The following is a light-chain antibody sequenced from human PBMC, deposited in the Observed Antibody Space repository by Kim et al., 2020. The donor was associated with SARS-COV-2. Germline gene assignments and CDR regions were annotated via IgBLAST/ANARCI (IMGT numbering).Light chain of an antibody. CDR3: QQLNDYPPKT. V-gene: IGKV1-9*01. J-gene: IGKJ1*01. Sequence: DIQLTKSPSFLSASVGDRVTITCRASHGISSDLAWYQQKPGKAPTLLIYAASTLQSGVPSRFSGRGSGTEFTLTIASLQPEDFAIYYCQQLNDYPPKTFGQGTKVDIK. CDR1: HGISSD. CDR2: AAS.